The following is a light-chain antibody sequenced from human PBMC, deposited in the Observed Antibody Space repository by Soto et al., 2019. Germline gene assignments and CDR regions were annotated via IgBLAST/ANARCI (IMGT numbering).Light chain of an antibody. V-gene: IGKV3-20*01. J-gene: IGKJ2*03. Sequence: EIVLTQSPGTLSLSPGEGATLSCRASQSISSTHLAWYQQKRGQAPSLLIYDVSSRATGIPDRFSGSGSGTDFSLTIGRLEPEDFAVYYCLQYGNLPYSFGQGTKLEIK. CDR3: LQYGNLPYS. CDR1: QSISSTH. CDR2: DVS.